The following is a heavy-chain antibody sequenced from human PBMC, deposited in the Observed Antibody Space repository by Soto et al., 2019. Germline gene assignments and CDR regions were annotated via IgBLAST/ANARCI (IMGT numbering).Heavy chain of an antibody. CDR3: AKNSGLFNT. Sequence: PGGSLRLSCAASGFPFSSTDMTWVRQAPGKGLEWVSTIDGSGGTTYYADSVKGRFTISRDNSINTVFLQMNSLRADDTALYFCAKNSGLFNTWGQGALVTGPS. CDR1: GFPFSSTD. CDR2: IDGSGGTT. V-gene: IGHV3-23*01. D-gene: IGHD3-10*01. J-gene: IGHJ5*02.